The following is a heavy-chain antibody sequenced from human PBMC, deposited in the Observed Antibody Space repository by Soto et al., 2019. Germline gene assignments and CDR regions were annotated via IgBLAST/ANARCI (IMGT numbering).Heavy chain of an antibody. CDR3: ANSEIYGDYPFDY. V-gene: IGHV3-23*01. D-gene: IGHD4-17*01. Sequence: GGSLRLSCAASGFTFSSYAMSWVRQAPGKGLEWVSAISGSGGSTYYADSVKGRFTISRDNSKNTLYLQMNSLRAEDTAVYYCANSEIYGDYPFDYWGQGTLVTVSS. CDR1: GFTFSSYA. CDR2: ISGSGGST. J-gene: IGHJ4*02.